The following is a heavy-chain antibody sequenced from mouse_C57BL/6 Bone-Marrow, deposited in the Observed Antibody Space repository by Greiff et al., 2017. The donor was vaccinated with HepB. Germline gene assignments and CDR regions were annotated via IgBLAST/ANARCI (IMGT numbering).Heavy chain of an antibody. D-gene: IGHD2-3*01. V-gene: IGHV1-15*01. CDR3: TRSDDGYYRYWFAY. J-gene: IGHJ3*01. Sequence: VQLQQSGAELVRPGASVTLSCKASGYTFTDYEMHWVKQTPVHGLEWIGAIDPETGGTAYNQKFKGKAILTADKSSSTAYMELRSLTSEDSAVYYCTRSDDGYYRYWFAYWGQGTQVTVSA. CDR1: GYTFTDYE. CDR2: IDPETGGT.